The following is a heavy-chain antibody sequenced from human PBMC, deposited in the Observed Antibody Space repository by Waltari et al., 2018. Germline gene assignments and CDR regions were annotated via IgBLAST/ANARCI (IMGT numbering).Heavy chain of an antibody. CDR2: INQGGGEK. Sequence: EVHLVESGGGLVQPGGSLRLSCAASGFTFNKFWMTWVRQAPGKGLGWLANINQGGGEKYYVDSLKGRFTISRDNAKNSLYLQMTSLRAEDTAVYYCARHAWGYFQYWGQGTLVTVSS. CDR3: ARHAWGYFQY. V-gene: IGHV3-7*01. J-gene: IGHJ1*01. D-gene: IGHD3-16*01. CDR1: GFTFNKFW.